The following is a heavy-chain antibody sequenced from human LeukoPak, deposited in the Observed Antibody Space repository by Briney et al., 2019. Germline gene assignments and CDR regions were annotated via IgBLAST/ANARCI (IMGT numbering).Heavy chain of an antibody. V-gene: IGHV3-21*01. CDR2: ISSSSSYI. CDR3: ARVEWELPLLDY. Sequence: PGRSLRLSCAASGFTFSSYSMNWVRQAPGKGLEWVSSISSSSSYIYYADSVKGRFTISRDNAKNSLYLQMNSLRAEDTAVYYCARVEWELPLLDYWGQGTLVTVSS. J-gene: IGHJ4*02. CDR1: GFTFSSYS. D-gene: IGHD1-26*01.